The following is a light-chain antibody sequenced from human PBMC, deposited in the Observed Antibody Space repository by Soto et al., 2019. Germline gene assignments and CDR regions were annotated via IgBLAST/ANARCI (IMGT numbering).Light chain of an antibody. V-gene: IGKV3-11*01. CDR1: QTVSSNY. CDR2: GAS. CDR3: QQRSDWPPIT. J-gene: IGKJ5*01. Sequence: IILTQSPDTLSLSPGERATLSCRASQTVSSNYLAWCQQRPGQAPRLLIYGASNRATGIPARFSGSGSGTDFTLTISSLEPEDFAVYYCQQRSDWPPITFGQGTRLEIK.